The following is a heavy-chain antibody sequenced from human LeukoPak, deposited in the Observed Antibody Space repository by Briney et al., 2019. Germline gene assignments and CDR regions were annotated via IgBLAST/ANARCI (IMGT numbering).Heavy chain of an antibody. CDR3: AKDENPVVPAAIGNWFDP. CDR1: GFMVSNYA. D-gene: IGHD2-2*01. CDR2: IGGSGGST. J-gene: IGHJ5*02. V-gene: IGHV3-23*01. Sequence: PGGSLRLSCAASGFMVSNYAMSWVRQSPGKGLEWVSGIGGSGGSTYFADSVKGRFTISRDNSKNTLYLQLNSLRADDTAVYYCAKDENPVVPAAIGNWFDPWGQGTLVTVS.